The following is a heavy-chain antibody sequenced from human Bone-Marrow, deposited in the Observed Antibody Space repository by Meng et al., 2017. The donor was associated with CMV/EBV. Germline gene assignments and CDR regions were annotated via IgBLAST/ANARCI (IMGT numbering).Heavy chain of an antibody. CDR1: GFTFSSYE. CDR3: ARAYSDNWFDP. CDR2: ISSSGSTI. Sequence: GESLKTSCAASGFTFSSYEMNWVRQAPGKGVEWVSYISSSGSTIYYADSVKGRFTSSRDNAKNSLYLQMNSLRAEDTAVYYCARAYSDNWFDPWGHGTLVTVSS. J-gene: IGHJ5*02. V-gene: IGHV3-48*03. D-gene: IGHD2-15*01.